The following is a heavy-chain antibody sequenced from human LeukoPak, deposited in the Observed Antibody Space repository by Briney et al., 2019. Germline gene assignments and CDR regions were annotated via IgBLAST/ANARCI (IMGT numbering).Heavy chain of an antibody. J-gene: IGHJ4*02. CDR3: AKDSVAVAGLVNHFDY. D-gene: IGHD6-19*01. V-gene: IGHV3-23*01. CDR2: ISGSAATT. Sequence: GGSLRLSCAASGFSFSTSAMSWVRHAPGRGLEWVSTISGSAATTYYTDSVKGRFTISRDNSRDTVYLRMKSLRVEDTAVYYCAKDSVAVAGLVNHFDYWGRGTLVTVSS. CDR1: GFSFSTSA.